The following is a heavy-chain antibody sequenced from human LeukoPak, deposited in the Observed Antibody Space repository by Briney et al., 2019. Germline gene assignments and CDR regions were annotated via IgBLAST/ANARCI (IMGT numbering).Heavy chain of an antibody. CDR1: GGSFSGYY. V-gene: IGHV4-34*01. CDR3: ARDRRTADPHDY. J-gene: IGHJ4*02. Sequence: PSGTLSLTCAVYGGSFSGYYWSWIRQPPGKGLEWIGEINHSGSTNYNPSPKSRVTISVDTSKNQFSLKLSSVTAADTAVYYCARDRRTADPHDYWGQGTLVTVSS. CDR2: INHSGST.